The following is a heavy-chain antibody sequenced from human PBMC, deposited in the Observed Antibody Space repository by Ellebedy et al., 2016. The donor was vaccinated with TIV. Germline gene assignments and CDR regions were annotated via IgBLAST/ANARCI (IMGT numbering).Heavy chain of an antibody. Sequence: PGGSLRLSCAASGLTFNTYAMSWVRQAPGKGLEWVSAISGGGTDTYYADSVKGRFTISRDNSKNTLFLQMSSLRAGDTAVYYCAKALVSELDSSGFNDAFDVWGQGTLVTVSS. CDR3: AKALVSELDSSGFNDAFDV. J-gene: IGHJ3*01. D-gene: IGHD6-19*01. V-gene: IGHV3-23*01. CDR2: ISGGGTDT. CDR1: GLTFNTYA.